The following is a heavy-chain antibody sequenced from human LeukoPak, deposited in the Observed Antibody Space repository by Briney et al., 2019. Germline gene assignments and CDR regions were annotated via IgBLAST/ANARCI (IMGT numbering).Heavy chain of an antibody. CDR3: ASFTMVRGVKF. D-gene: IGHD3-10*01. Sequence: SETLSLTCTVSGVSISSSSYYWGWLRQPPGKGLEWIGSTYYSGSTYYNPSLKSRVTISVDTSKNQFSLKLSSATAADTAVYYCASFTMVRGVKFWGQGTLVTVSS. CDR1: GVSISSSSYY. J-gene: IGHJ4*02. CDR2: TYYSGST. V-gene: IGHV4-39*01.